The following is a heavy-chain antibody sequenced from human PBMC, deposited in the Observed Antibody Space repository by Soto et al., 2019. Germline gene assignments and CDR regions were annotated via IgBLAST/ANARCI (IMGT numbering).Heavy chain of an antibody. J-gene: IGHJ4*02. V-gene: IGHV3-23*01. D-gene: IGHD6-13*01. CDR1: GFTFSSYA. CDR2: ISGSGGST. CDR3: AKDRLIAAAAYWYYFDY. Sequence: VGSLRLSCAASGFTFSSYAMSWVRQAPVKVLEWVSAISGSGGSTYYADSVKGRFTISRDNSKNTLYLQMNSLRAEDTAVYYCAKDRLIAAAAYWYYFDYWGQGTLVTVT.